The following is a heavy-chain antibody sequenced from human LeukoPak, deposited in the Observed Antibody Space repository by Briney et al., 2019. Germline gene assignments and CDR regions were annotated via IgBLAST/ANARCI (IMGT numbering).Heavy chain of an antibody. V-gene: IGHV1-18*01. CDR1: GYTFTSYG. CDR2: ISANNGNT. J-gene: IGHJ4*02. CDR3: ARGGIAARRRHFDY. D-gene: IGHD6-6*01. Sequence: ASVKVSCKASGYTFTSYGFSWVRQAPGQGLEWMGWISANNGNTNYAQNIQGRVTMTTDTSTSTAYMELRSLRSDDTAVYYCARGGIAARRRHFDYWGQGTLVTVSS.